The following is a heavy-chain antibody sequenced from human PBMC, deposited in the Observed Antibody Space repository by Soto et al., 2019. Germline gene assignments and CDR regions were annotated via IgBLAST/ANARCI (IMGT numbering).Heavy chain of an antibody. V-gene: IGHV1-46*04. D-gene: IGHD1-26*01. CDR3: AREVSTGVGANEY. CDR2: IYPNGDKT. Sequence: QVQLVQSGAEVKEPGASVKISCKASGFSFTSYFMHWVRQAPGQRPEWMGMIYPNGDKTIFAQQLQGRVTMTKDTSTSTLFMELSSLRPEDTAVYFCAREVSTGVGANEYWGQGTLVTVSS. CDR1: GFSFTSYF. J-gene: IGHJ4*02.